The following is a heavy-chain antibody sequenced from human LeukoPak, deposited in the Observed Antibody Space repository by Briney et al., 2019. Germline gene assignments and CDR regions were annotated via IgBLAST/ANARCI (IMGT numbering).Heavy chain of an antibody. CDR3: TTDYYSSGSYYFDY. J-gene: IGHJ4*02. D-gene: IGHD6-19*01. V-gene: IGHV3-15*01. CDR1: GFTFRNAW. CDR2: IKSKTDGGTT. Sequence: GGSLRLPCAASGFTFRNAWMSWVRQAPGKRLEWVGRIKSKTDGGTTDYAAPVKGRFTISRDDSKNTLYLQMNSLKTEDTAVYYCTTDYYSSGSYYFDYWGQGTLVTVSS.